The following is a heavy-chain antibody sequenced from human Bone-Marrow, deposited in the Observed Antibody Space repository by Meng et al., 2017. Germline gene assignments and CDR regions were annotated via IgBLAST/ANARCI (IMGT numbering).Heavy chain of an antibody. J-gene: IGHJ4*02. Sequence: SVKVSCKASGGTFSSYTISWVRQAPGQGLEWMGRIIPILGIANYAQKFQGRVTITADKSTSTAYMELSSLRSEDTAVYYCARDRGSSLSGFDYWGQGTLVTVSS. CDR2: IIPILGIA. CDR1: GGTFSSYT. D-gene: IGHD1-26*01. V-gene: IGHV1-69*04. CDR3: ARDRGSSLSGFDY.